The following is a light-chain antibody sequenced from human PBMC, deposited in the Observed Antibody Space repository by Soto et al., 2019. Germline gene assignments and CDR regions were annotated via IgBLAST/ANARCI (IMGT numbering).Light chain of an antibody. CDR1: SSDVGTYDF. Sequence: QSALTQPRSVSGAPGQSVTISCTGTSSDVGTYDFVSWYQQHPGKAPRLMIFDVSERPSGVPDRFSGSKSGNTASLTISRVQAEDESDYYCCVYAVTFYVFGTGTKVTVL. V-gene: IGLV2-11*01. CDR3: CVYAVTFYV. J-gene: IGLJ1*01. CDR2: DVS.